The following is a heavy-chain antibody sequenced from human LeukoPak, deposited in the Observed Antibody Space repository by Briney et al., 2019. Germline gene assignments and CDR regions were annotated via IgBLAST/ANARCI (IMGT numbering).Heavy chain of an antibody. J-gene: IGHJ6*03. Sequence: PGGSLRLSCAASGFTFSSYSMNWVRQAPGKGLEWVSYISSSSSTIYYADSVKGRFTISRDNAKNSLYLQMNSLRAEDTAVYYRAREHYDFWSGYYHYYYYYMDVWGKGTTVTVSS. V-gene: IGHV3-48*01. CDR1: GFTFSSYS. CDR2: ISSSSSTI. D-gene: IGHD3-3*01. CDR3: AREHYDFWSGYYHYYYYYMDV.